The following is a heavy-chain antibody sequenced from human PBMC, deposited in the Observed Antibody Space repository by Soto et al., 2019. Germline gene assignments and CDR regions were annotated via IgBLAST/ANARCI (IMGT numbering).Heavy chain of an antibody. D-gene: IGHD3-22*01. CDR3: ARGESTDSSTWVDY. J-gene: IGHJ4*02. CDR1: GFTFSAYS. V-gene: IGHV3-21*01. CDR2: ISSTGTYI. Sequence: EVQLVESGGGLVKPGGSLRVSCAASGFTFSAYSLNWVRQAPGKGLEWVASISSTGTYIYYADSVEGRFTISRDNAKNSLHLQMASLRAEDTAVYYCARGESTDSSTWVDYWGQGTLVIVSS.